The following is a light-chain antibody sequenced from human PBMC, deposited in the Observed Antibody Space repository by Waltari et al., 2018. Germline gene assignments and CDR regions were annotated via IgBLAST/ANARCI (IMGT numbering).Light chain of an antibody. CDR1: QYISSNY. CDR2: GAS. CDR3: QQYGSSVSIT. J-gene: IGKJ5*01. Sequence: EIVLTQSPGTLSLSPGERATLSCTASQYISSNYVAWYQQIPGQAPRLLIYGASNRATGIPDRFSGSGSGTDFTLTISRLEPEDFAVYYCQQYGSSVSITFGHGTRLDTK. V-gene: IGKV3-20*01.